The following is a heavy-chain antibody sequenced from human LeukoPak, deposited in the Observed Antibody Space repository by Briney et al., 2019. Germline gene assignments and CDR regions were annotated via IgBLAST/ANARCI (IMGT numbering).Heavy chain of an antibody. CDR1: GGSFSDYY. CDR3: ARDTLSGWPDCYYYGMDV. V-gene: IGHV4-34*01. CDR2: INHSGST. D-gene: IGHD6-19*01. J-gene: IGHJ6*02. Sequence: PSETLSLTCAVYGGSFSDYYWSWIRQPPGKGLEWIGEINHSGSTNYSPSLKSRVTISVDTSKNQFSLKLNSVTAADTAVYYCARDTLSGWPDCYYYGMDVWGQGTTVTVSS.